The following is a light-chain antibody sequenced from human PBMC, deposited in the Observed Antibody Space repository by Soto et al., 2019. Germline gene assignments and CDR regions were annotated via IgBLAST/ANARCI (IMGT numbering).Light chain of an antibody. J-gene: IGKJ3*01. V-gene: IGKV3-11*01. Sequence: EIVLTQSPATLSLSPGERATLSCRASQSISSSLAWYQQKPGQAPRLLIYDASNRATDIPARFSGSGSGTDFTLTISSLESEDFAVYYCQQRSNWIFTFGPGTKVDVK. CDR2: DAS. CDR1: QSISSS. CDR3: QQRSNWIFT.